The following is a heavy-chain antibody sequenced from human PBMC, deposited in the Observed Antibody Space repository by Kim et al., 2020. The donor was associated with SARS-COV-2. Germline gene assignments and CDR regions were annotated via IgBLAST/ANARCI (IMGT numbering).Heavy chain of an antibody. D-gene: IGHD1-20*01. Sequence: ASVKVSCKASGYTFNSYGISWVRQAPGQGLEGMGWISAHNGNTNYAPKLQGRVTMTTDTSTSTAYMELRSLRSDDTAVYYCATEYNWNYYGMDVWGQGNTVTVSS. CDR3: ATEYNWNYYGMDV. CDR2: ISAHNGNT. CDR1: GYTFNSYG. J-gene: IGHJ6*02. V-gene: IGHV1-18*01.